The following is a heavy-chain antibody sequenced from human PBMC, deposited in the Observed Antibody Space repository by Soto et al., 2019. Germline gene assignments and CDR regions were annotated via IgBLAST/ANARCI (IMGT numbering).Heavy chain of an antibody. CDR3: VRKYPGTRPFDY. D-gene: IGHD2-2*01. J-gene: IGHJ4*01. CDR1: GFTFNSYA. CDR2: IGTDGNT. Sequence: PGGSLRLSCAASGFTFNSYAMNWVRQAPGKGLAWVSAIGTDGNTYYANPVKGRFTISRDNSRTTLYLQMTSLRVEDTALYYCVRKYPGTRPFDYWGQGTLVTVSS. V-gene: IGHV3-23*01.